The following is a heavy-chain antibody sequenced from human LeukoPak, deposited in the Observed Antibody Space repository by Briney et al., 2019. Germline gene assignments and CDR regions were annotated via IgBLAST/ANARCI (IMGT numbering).Heavy chain of an antibody. CDR2: ISGSGGST. D-gene: IGHD1-14*01. Sequence: GGSLRLSCAASGFTFSSYGMSWVRQAPGKGLEWVAAISGSGGSTYYAYSVRGRFTISRDNPKNTLYLQMNSLRAADTAVYYCAKNRPGWSYYYYMDVWGKGTTVTVSS. J-gene: IGHJ6*03. CDR1: GFTFSSYG. V-gene: IGHV3-23*01. CDR3: AKNRPGWSYYYYMDV.